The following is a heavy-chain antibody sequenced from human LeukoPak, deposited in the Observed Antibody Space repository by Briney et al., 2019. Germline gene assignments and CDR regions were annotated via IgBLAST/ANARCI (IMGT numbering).Heavy chain of an antibody. D-gene: IGHD6-19*01. CDR3: ARQQWLDGAYYFDY. CDR2: ISTSSSYI. J-gene: IGHJ4*02. Sequence: PGGSLRLSCAASGFTFSGSTMNWVRQAPGKGLEWVSFISTSSSYIYYADSVRGRFTISRDNAKNSLYLQMNGLRAEDTAVYYCARQQWLDGAYYFDYWGQGTLVTVSS. V-gene: IGHV3-21*01. CDR1: GFTFSGST.